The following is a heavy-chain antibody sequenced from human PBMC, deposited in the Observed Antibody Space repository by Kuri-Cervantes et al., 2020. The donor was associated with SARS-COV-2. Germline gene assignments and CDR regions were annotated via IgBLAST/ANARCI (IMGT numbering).Heavy chain of an antibody. J-gene: IGHJ4*02. Sequence: SGPTLVKPTQTLTLTCTFSGFSLSSNGMRVSWIRQSPGKALEWLARFDWDGDKFYRPSLKTRLTISKDTSKNQVVLRMTNMDPGDTATYYCARTSWIAVGGGFDYWGQGNLVTVSS. CDR2: FDWDGDK. CDR1: GFSLSSNGMR. V-gene: IGHV2-70*04. D-gene: IGHD6-19*01. CDR3: ARTSWIAVGGGFDY.